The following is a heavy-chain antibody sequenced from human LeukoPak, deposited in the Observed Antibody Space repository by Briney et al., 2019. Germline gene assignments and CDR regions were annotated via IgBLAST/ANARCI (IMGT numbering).Heavy chain of an antibody. Sequence: PSEALSLTCGVSGGSITNTNYWTWVRPPPGKGLEWIGEVNLQGSTNYNPPLMGRVAISVDTSENHISLQLTSVTAADTAVYYCAREGGPYRPLDYSGQGTLVTVSS. CDR1: GGSITNTNY. J-gene: IGHJ4*02. CDR3: AREGGPYRPLDY. V-gene: IGHV4-4*02. CDR2: VNLQGST.